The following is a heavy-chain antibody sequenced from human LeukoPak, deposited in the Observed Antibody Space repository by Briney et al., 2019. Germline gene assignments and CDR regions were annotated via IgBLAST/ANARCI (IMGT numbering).Heavy chain of an antibody. CDR1: GYTFTSYA. CDR3: ARDSSLRADAFDI. CDR2: INAGNGNT. V-gene: IGHV1-3*01. Sequence: ASVKVSCKASGYTFTSYAMHWVRQAPGQRLEWTGWINAGNGNTKYSQKFQGRVTITRDTSASTAYMELSSLRSEDTAVYYCARDSSLRADAFDIWGQGTMVTVSS. D-gene: IGHD6-6*01. J-gene: IGHJ3*02.